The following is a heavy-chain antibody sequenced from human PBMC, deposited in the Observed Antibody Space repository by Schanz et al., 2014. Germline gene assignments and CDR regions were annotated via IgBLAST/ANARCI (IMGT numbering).Heavy chain of an antibody. J-gene: IGHJ4*02. CDR2: ISGSGGST. CDR1: GFTFSTYA. D-gene: IGHD2-2*01. Sequence: EVQLLDYGGGLVQPGGSLRLSCAASGFTFSTYAMSWVRQAPGKGLEWVSAISGSGGSTYYADSVKGRFTISRDNSKNTLYLQMNSLRAEDTAMYYCARRASCSRIGCPFDSWGQGTLVTVSS. CDR3: ARRASCSRIGCPFDS. V-gene: IGHV3-23*01.